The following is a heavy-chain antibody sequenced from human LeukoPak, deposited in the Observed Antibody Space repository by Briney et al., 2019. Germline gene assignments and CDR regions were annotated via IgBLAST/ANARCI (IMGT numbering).Heavy chain of an antibody. D-gene: IGHD2-15*01. CDR3: ARSSCSGGSCDWY. Sequence: PSETLSLTCTVSGGSISSNYWSWIRQPPGKGLEWIGFIYYTGSTNYNPSLKGRVTISVDTSKTQFSLKLSSVTAADTAVYYCARSSCSGGSCDWYWGQGTLVTVSS. J-gene: IGHJ4*02. V-gene: IGHV4-59*01. CDR2: IYYTGST. CDR1: GGSISSNY.